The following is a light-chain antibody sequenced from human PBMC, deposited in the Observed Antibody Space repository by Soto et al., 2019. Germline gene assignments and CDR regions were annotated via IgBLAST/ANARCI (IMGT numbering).Light chain of an antibody. CDR3: QQRSNWPGLT. Sequence: ESVVTQSPATLSLSTGERATLSCRASQSVSSYLAWYQQKPGQAPRLLIYDASNRATGIPARFGGSGSGTDFTLTISSLEPEDFAVYYCQQRSNWPGLTFGGGTKVDIK. J-gene: IGKJ4*01. V-gene: IGKV3-11*01. CDR1: QSVSSY. CDR2: DAS.